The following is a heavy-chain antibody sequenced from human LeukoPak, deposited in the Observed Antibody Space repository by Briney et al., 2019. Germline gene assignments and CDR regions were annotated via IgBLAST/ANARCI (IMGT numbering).Heavy chain of an antibody. CDR1: GFSVSSNY. D-gene: IGHD6-19*01. J-gene: IGHJ4*02. V-gene: IGHV3-53*01. CDR3: AKGRESSGWYGAKFDY. CDR2: IYSGGST. Sequence: PGGSLRLSCAASGFSVSSNYMNWVRQAPGKGLEWVSVIYSGGSTYYADCVKGRFTISRDNSKNTLYLQMNSLRAEDTAVYYCAKGRESSGWYGAKFDYWGQGTQVTVSS.